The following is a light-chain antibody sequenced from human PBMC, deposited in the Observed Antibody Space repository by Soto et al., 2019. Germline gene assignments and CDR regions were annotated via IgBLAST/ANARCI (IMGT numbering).Light chain of an antibody. Sequence: QAVVTQEPSLTVSPGGTVTLTCVSSTGAVNRGHYPTWFQQKPGQAPRPLIYKTSNTYSWTPARFSGSLLGGNPSLTLSDAQPEDEADYYCLIYHAGSRIFGTGTKVTVL. CDR2: KTS. V-gene: IGLV7-43*01. CDR1: TGAVNRGHY. CDR3: LIYHAGSRI. J-gene: IGLJ1*01.